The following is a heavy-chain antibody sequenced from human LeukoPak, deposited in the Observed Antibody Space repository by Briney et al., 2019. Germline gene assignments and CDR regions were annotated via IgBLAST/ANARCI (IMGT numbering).Heavy chain of an antibody. CDR3: ARGDIAAGGAPFDY. Sequence: SSETLSLTCAVYGGSFSGYYWSWIRQPPGKGLEWIGEINHSGSTNYNPSLKSRVTISVDTSKNQFSLKLNSVTAADTAVYYCARGDIAAGGAPFDYWGQGTLVTVSS. D-gene: IGHD6-13*01. CDR2: INHSGST. J-gene: IGHJ4*02. CDR1: GGSFSGYY. V-gene: IGHV4-34*01.